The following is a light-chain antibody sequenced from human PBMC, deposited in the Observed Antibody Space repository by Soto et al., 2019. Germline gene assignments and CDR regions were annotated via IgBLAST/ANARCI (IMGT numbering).Light chain of an antibody. CDR2: GTS. CDR3: QHYGDSSWT. Sequence: EIVLTQSPVTLSLSPGERATLSCRADRSVSDTLLTWFQQKPGQAPRLLIFGTSNRAPGIPDRFSGSGSGTDFTLTISRLEPDDFAVYYCQHYGDSSWTFGQGTKVDSK. J-gene: IGKJ1*01. CDR1: RSVSDTL. V-gene: IGKV3-20*01.